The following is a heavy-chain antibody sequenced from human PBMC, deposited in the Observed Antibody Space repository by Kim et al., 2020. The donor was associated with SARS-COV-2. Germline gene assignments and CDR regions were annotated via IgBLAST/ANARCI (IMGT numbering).Heavy chain of an antibody. D-gene: IGHD3-3*01. CDR3: ARDSSGGTIFGVVIVTHPGE. V-gene: IGHV1-46*01. CDR2: INPSGGST. J-gene: IGHJ4*02. Sequence: ASVKVSCKASGYTFTSYYMHWVRQAPGQGLEWMGIINPSGGSTSYAQKFQGRVTMTRDTSTSTVYMELSSLRSEDTAVYYCARDSSGGTIFGVVIVTHPGEWGQGTLVTVSS. CDR1: GYTFTSYY.